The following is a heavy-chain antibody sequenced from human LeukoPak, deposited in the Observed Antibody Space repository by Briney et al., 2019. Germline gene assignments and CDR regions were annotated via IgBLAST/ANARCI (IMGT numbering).Heavy chain of an antibody. V-gene: IGHV1-8*01. D-gene: IGHD3-10*01. CDR3: ARDLLSYGSGTSPWFDP. CDR2: MNPNSGNT. J-gene: IGHJ5*02. CDR1: GYTFTSYD. Sequence: ASVKVSCKASGYTFTSYDINWVRQATGQGLEWMGWMNPNSGNTGYAQKFQGRVTMTRNTSISTAYMELSSLRSEDTAVYYCARDLLSYGSGTSPWFDPWGQGTLVTVSS.